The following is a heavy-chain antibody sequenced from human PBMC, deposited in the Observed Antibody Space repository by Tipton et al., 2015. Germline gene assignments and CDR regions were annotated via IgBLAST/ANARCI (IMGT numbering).Heavy chain of an antibody. D-gene: IGHD3-9*01. Sequence: TLSLTCDVSGYSISSGYYWGWIRQPPGKRLEWIGSIFHRGDTNYNPSLKSRVTMSRDTSKNQFSLKLTSVTAADTAVYYCACQDYDSLTRDYQTVDYWGQGTLVTVSS. CDR1: GYSISSGYY. CDR2: IFHRGDT. V-gene: IGHV4-38-2*01. CDR3: ACQDYDSLTRDYQTVDY. J-gene: IGHJ4*02.